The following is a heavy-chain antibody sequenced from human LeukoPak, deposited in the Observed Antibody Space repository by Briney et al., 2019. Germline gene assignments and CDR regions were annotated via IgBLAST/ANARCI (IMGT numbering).Heavy chain of an antibody. CDR1: GYSISSGDY. CDR2: IYYSGST. V-gene: IGHV4-38-2*02. D-gene: IGHD6-19*01. Sequence: PSETLSLTCTVPGYSISSGDYWGWIRQPPGKGLEWIGSIYYSGSTYYNPSLKSRVTISVDTSKNQFSLKLSSVTAADTAVYYCARHGYSSGWTPAEYFQHWGQGTLVTVSS. CDR3: ARHGYSSGWTPAEYFQH. J-gene: IGHJ1*01.